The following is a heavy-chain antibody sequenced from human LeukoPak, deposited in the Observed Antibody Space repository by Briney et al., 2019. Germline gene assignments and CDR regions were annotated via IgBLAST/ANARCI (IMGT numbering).Heavy chain of an antibody. CDR1: GYTFTDYY. J-gene: IGHJ5*02. CDR3: ATGPNIYGSGRSWYDP. V-gene: IGHV1-2*02. Sequence: GASVKVSCKASGYTFTDYYIHWVRLAPGQGLEWMGWINPNSGATNYAQKFQGGVTVTRDTSIRTVYMELTRLTSDDTAVYYCATGPNIYGSGRSWYDPWGQGTLVTVSS. CDR2: INPNSGAT. D-gene: IGHD3-10*01.